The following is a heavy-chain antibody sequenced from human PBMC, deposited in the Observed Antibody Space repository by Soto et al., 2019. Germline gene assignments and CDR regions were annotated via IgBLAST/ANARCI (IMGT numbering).Heavy chain of an antibody. CDR1: GYSISSGFY. J-gene: IGHJ4*02. Sequence: PSETLSLTCSVSGYSISSGFYWGWIRQPPGKGLQWIGNIYHSGNTYYNPSLKSRVTISVDTSKNQFSLRLTSVSAADTAVYFCARERAGGPVDYWGQGTL. V-gene: IGHV4-38-2*02. CDR3: ARERAGGPVDY. CDR2: IYHSGNT.